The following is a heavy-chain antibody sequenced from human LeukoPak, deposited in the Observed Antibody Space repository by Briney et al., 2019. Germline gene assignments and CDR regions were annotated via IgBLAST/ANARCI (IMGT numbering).Heavy chain of an antibody. CDR1: GGSISSSSYY. CDR2: IYYSGST. D-gene: IGHD6-19*01. J-gene: IGHJ4*02. Sequence: SETLSLTCTVSGGSISSSSYYWGWIRQPPGKGLEWIGSIYYSGSTYYNPSLKSRVTISVDTSKNQFSLKLSSVTAADTAVYYCARRDSSGWYGYYRGQGTLVTVSS. V-gene: IGHV4-39*01. CDR3: ARRDSSGWYGYY.